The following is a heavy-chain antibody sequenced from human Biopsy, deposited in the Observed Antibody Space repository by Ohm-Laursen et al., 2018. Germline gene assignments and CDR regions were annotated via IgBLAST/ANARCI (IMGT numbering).Heavy chain of an antibody. V-gene: IGHV1-18*01. Sequence: GASVKVSCKTSGYAFDTDGITWVRQAPGQGLEWMGWVSGYNGNTNYAQKLQGRVTMTIDTSTSTVYMELRSLRSDDTAVYFCAKGGLSSGTLAYWGQGTLVTVSS. D-gene: IGHD6-19*01. CDR2: VSGYNGNT. J-gene: IGHJ4*02. CDR3: AKGGLSSGTLAY. CDR1: GYAFDTDG.